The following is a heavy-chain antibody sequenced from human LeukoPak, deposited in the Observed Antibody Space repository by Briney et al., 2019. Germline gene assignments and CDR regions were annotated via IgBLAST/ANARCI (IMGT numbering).Heavy chain of an antibody. Sequence: SVKVSCKASGGTFSSYAISWVRQAPGQGLEWMGGIIPIFGTANYAQKFQGRVTITADESTSTAYMELSSLRSEDTAVYYCARDEVVGATTHRYYYYGMDVWGQGTTVTVSS. CDR3: ARDEVVGATTHRYYYYGMDV. V-gene: IGHV1-69*01. D-gene: IGHD1-26*01. J-gene: IGHJ6*02. CDR2: IIPIFGTA. CDR1: GGTFSSYA.